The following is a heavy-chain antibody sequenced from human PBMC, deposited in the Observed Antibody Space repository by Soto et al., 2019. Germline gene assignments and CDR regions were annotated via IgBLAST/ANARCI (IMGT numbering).Heavy chain of an antibody. CDR1: GGSISSYY. Sequence: QVQLQESGPGLVKPSKTLSLTCTVSGGSISSYYWSWIRQPPGKGLEWIGNIYYTGSTNYNPSLESRVTMSVDTSKNQFSLKLSSVTAADTAVYYCARVGYYYDSGGYYFPDYWGRGTLITVSS. CDR3: ARVGYYYDSGGYYFPDY. V-gene: IGHV4-59*01. D-gene: IGHD3-22*01. J-gene: IGHJ4*02. CDR2: IYYTGST.